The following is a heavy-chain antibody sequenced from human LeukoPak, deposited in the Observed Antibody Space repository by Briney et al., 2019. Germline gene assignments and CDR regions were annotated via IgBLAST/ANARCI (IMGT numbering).Heavy chain of an antibody. CDR2: ISGSGGST. Sequence: PGGSLRLSCAASGFTFSSYAVSWVRQAPGKGLEWVSAISGSGGSTYYADSVKGRFTISRDNSKNTLYLQMNSLRAEDTAVYYCAKAKVAGAPLYYYYMDVWGKGTTVTVSS. CDR3: AKAKVAGAPLYYYYMDV. J-gene: IGHJ6*03. V-gene: IGHV3-23*01. CDR1: GFTFSSYA. D-gene: IGHD7-27*01.